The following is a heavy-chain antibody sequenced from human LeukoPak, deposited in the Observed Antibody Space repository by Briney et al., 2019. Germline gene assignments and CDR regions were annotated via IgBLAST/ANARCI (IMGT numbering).Heavy chain of an antibody. CDR1: GYTFTGYY. CDR2: INPNSGGT. D-gene: IGHD2-15*01. J-gene: IGHJ4*02. V-gene: IGHV1-2*02. CDR3: ARDHGCSGGSCYYDFDY. Sequence: AAVKVSCKSCGYTFTGYYMHWVRQAPGQGLEWMGWINPNSGGTNYAQKFQGRVTMTRDTSISTAYMDLSRLSSDDTAVYYCARDHGCSGGSCYYDFDYWGQGTLVTVSS.